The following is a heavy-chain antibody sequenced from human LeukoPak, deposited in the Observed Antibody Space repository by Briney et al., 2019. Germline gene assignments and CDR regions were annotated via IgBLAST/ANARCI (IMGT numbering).Heavy chain of an antibody. CDR1: GFTFSSYA. CDR2: ISGSGGST. V-gene: IGHV3-23*01. Sequence: PGGTLGLSCAASGFTFSSYAMSWVRQAPGKGLEWVSAISGSGGSTYYADSVKGRFTISRDNSKNTLYLQMNSLRAEDTAVYYCARGDSSGYGDAFDIWGQGTMVTVSS. CDR3: ARGDSSGYGDAFDI. J-gene: IGHJ3*02. D-gene: IGHD3-22*01.